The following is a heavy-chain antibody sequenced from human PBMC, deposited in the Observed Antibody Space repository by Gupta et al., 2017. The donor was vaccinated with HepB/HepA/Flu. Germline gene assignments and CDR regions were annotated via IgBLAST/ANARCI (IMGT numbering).Heavy chain of an antibody. CDR2: SWMDGNKK. V-gene: IGHV3-33*01. D-gene: IGHD1-1*01. J-gene: IGHJ4*02. CDR1: GFTFNKFG. CDR3: GRDPGSDNPIDY. Sequence: VQLVESGGGVVQPGGSLTLSCAASGFTFNKFGMHWVRQAPGKGLEWVAVSWMDGNKKVYADSVKGRFTISRDNAKNTLYLQMDRLTAEDTALYYGGRDPGSDNPIDYWGQGTPVTVSS.